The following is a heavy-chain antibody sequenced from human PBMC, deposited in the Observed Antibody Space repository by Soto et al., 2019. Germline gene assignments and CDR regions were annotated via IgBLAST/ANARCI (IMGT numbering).Heavy chain of an antibody. D-gene: IGHD3-22*01. CDR3: AKRLLEDYYDSSGYAGDYFDY. CDR2: ISSSSGST. J-gene: IGHJ4*02. Sequence: GGSLRLSCAASGFTVSSNYMNWVRQAPGKGLEWVSYISSSSGSTYYADSVKGRFTISRDNSKNTLYLQMNSLRAEDTAVYYCAKRLLEDYYDSSGYAGDYFDYWGQGTLVTVSS. CDR1: GFTVSSNY. V-gene: IGHV3-23*01.